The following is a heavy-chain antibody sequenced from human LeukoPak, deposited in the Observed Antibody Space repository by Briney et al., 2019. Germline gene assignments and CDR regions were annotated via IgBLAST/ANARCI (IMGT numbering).Heavy chain of an antibody. V-gene: IGHV3-30-3*01. CDR2: ISYDGSNK. D-gene: IGHD3-10*01. CDR3: ARVPEELLWFGELSS. CDR1: GFTFSSYA. J-gene: IGHJ4*02. Sequence: GRSLRLSCAASGFTFSSYAMHWVRQAPGKGLEWVAVISYDGSNKYYADSVKGRFTISRDNSKNTLYLQMNSLRAEDTAVYYCARVPEELLWFGELSSRGQGTLVTVSS.